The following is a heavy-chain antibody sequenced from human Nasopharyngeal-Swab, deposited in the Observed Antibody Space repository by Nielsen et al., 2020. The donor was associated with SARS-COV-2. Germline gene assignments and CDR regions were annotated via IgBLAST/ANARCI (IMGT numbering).Heavy chain of an antibody. CDR1: GLIFTNYW. J-gene: IGHJ5*01. CDR2: IKEDGSEK. Sequence: GESLKISCAGSGLIFTNYWMTLIRQAPGKGPEWVASIKEDGSEKDYVDSVKGRFTISRDNAKNMLYLQMNSLRAEDTAVYHCARGGRTFDSWGQGTLVTVSS. D-gene: IGHD1-26*01. CDR3: ARGGRTFDS. V-gene: IGHV3-7*03.